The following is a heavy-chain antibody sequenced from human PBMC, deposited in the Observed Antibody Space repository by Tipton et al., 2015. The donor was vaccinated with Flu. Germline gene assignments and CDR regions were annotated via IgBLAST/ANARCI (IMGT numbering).Heavy chain of an antibody. D-gene: IGHD5-12*01. Sequence: TLSLTCAVYGGSFSGYYWSWIRQPPGKGLEWIGEINHSGSTNYNPSLKSRVTISVDTSNNQFSLKLSSVTAADTAVYYCARGLPRLRHNPNFDYWDQGTLVTISS. CDR3: ARGLPRLRHNPNFDY. CDR1: GGSFSGYY. J-gene: IGHJ4*02. CDR2: INHSGST. V-gene: IGHV4-34*01.